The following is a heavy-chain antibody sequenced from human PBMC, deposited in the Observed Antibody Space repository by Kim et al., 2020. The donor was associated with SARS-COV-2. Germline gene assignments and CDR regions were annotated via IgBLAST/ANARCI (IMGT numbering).Heavy chain of an antibody. Sequence: EKYYVDSVKGRFTTSRDNAKNSLYLQMNSRRADDTAVYYCARAFSGGRFDYWGQGILVIVSS. V-gene: IGHV3-7*03. J-gene: IGHJ4*02. CDR2: EK. CDR3: ARAFSGGRFDY. D-gene: IGHD6-19*01.